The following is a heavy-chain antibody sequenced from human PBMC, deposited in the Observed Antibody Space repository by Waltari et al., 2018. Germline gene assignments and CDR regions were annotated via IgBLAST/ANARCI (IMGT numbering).Heavy chain of an antibody. J-gene: IGHJ4*02. V-gene: IGHV1-3*01. CDR3: ARGPYYDFWSGYLYYFDY. D-gene: IGHD3-3*01. Sequence: QVQLVQSGAEVKKPGASVKVSCKASGYTFTSYAMHWVRQAPGQRLEWMGWINAGNGNTKYSQKFQGRVTITRDTSASTAYMELSSLRSEDTAVYYCARGPYYDFWSGYLYYFDYWGQGTLVTVSS. CDR1: GYTFTSYA. CDR2: INAGNGNT.